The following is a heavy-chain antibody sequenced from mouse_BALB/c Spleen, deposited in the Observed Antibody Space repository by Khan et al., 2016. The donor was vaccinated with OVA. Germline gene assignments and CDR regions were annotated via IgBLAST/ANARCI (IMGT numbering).Heavy chain of an antibody. V-gene: IGHV3-2*02. CDR3: ARWFTY. CDR1: GYSITSDYA. CDR2: ISYSGST. J-gene: IGHJ3*01. Sequence: EVQLQESGPGLVKPSQSLSLTCTVTGYSITSDYAWNWIRQFPGNKLEWMGYISYSGSTTYNPSLKSRISITRAPSKNQFFLQLNSVTTEDTATYYCARWFTYWGQGTLVTVSA.